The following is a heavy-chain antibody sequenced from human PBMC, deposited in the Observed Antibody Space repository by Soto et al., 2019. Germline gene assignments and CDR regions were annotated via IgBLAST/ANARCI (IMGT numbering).Heavy chain of an antibody. CDR3: VRDSARIVVVPRVDGDNWFDP. J-gene: IGHJ5*02. CDR2: ISSSTSYV. D-gene: IGHD2-2*01. CDR1: GFTFSRYG. V-gene: IGHV3-21*06. Sequence: GGSLRLSXAAPGFTFSRYGMNWLRQAPGKGLEWVAYISSSTSYVYYADSVKGRFSISRDNAKNILYLEMYALRIEDTAVYYCVRDSARIVVVPRVDGDNWFDPWGQGTLVTVS.